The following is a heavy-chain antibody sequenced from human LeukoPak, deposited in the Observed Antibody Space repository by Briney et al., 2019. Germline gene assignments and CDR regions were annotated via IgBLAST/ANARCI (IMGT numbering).Heavy chain of an antibody. Sequence: GGSLRLSCAASGFTFSSYSMNWVRQAPGKGLEWVSSISSSSSYIYYADSVKGRFTISRDNAKNSLYLQMNSLRAEDTAVYYCARASSSWDRFDYWGQGTLVAVSS. CDR3: ARASSSWDRFDY. D-gene: IGHD6-13*01. V-gene: IGHV3-21*01. CDR1: GFTFSSYS. J-gene: IGHJ4*02. CDR2: ISSSSSYI.